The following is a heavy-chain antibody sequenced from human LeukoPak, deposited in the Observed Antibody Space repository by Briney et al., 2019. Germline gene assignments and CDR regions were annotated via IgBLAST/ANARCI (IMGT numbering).Heavy chain of an antibody. CDR3: ARVPTTYYYGSGSPYGMDV. CDR2: INHSGST. V-gene: IGHV4-34*01. CDR1: GGSFSGYY. J-gene: IGHJ6*02. D-gene: IGHD3-10*01. Sequence: KPSETLSLTCAVYGGSFSGYYWSWIRQPPGKGLEWIGEINHSGSTNYNPSLKSRVTISVDTSKNQFSLKLSSVTAADTAVYYCARVPTTYYYGSGSPYGMDVWGQGTTVTVSS.